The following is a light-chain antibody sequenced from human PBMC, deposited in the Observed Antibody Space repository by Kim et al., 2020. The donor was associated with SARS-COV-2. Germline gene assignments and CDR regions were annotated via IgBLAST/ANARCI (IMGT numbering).Light chain of an antibody. Sequence: GLTTCCAGSSTTSGADEALDCYRRLPATATKLLLYANNNRPSRVPDRSSGYKSGTSASLTITGLQAEDEADYCCQSYDSSLSASVFGGGTQLTVL. CDR1: STTSGADEA. CDR3: QSYDSSLSASV. V-gene: IGLV1-40*01. CDR2: ANN. J-gene: IGLJ2*01.